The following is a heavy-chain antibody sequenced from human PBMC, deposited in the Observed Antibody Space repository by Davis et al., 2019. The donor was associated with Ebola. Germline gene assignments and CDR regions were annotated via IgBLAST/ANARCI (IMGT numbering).Heavy chain of an antibody. Sequence: AASVKVSCKASGYTFTNYYMHWVRQAPGQGLEWMGMINPNDGRTIYAQKFQGRVTVTRDTSTTTVYMDLSSLRSEDTAVYYCARDSQNGGYYGMDVWGKGTTVTVSS. CDR3: ARDSQNGGYYGMDV. D-gene: IGHD4-23*01. CDR1: GYTFTNYY. J-gene: IGHJ6*04. CDR2: INPNDGRT. V-gene: IGHV1-46*01.